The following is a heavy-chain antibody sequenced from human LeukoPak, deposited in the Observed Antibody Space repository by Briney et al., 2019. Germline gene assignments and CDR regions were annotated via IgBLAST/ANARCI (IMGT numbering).Heavy chain of an antibody. V-gene: IGHV7-4-1*02. CDR2: INTNTGNP. CDR1: GYTFTSYG. Sequence: ASVKVSCKASGYTFTSYGMNWVRQAPGQGLEWMGWINTNTGNPTYAQGFTGRFVFSLDTSVSTAYLQISSLKAEDTAVYYCARSELGELPKDAFDIWGQGTMVTVSS. CDR3: ARSELGELPKDAFDI. D-gene: IGHD3-10*01. J-gene: IGHJ3*02.